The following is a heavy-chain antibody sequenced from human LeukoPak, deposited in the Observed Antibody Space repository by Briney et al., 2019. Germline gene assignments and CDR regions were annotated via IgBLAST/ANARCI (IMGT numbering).Heavy chain of an antibody. CDR1: GFTFSNYE. J-gene: IGHJ4*02. CDR2: ISGSGGST. V-gene: IGHV3-23*01. CDR3: AKDAVVLRFLEWLFAIDY. D-gene: IGHD3-3*01. Sequence: GGSLRLSCAASGFTFSNYEMNWVRQAPGKGLEWVSAISGSGGSTYYADSVKGRFTISRDNSKNTLYLQMNTLRAEDTAVYYCAKDAVVLRFLEWLFAIDYWGQGTLVTVS.